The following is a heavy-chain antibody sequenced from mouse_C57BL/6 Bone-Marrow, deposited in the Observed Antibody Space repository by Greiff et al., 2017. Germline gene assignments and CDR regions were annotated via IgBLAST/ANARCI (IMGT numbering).Heavy chain of an antibody. Sequence: VQLQQPGAELVKPGASVKLSCKASGYTFTNYWMHWVKQRPGQGLEWIGMMHPNGGSPDYNEKFKSEATLSVDKSSRTAYMELSSLTSEDSAVYDSARSYYYGGYAVDYWGQGTSVTVSS. CDR1: GYTFTNYW. V-gene: IGHV1-64*01. CDR2: MHPNGGSP. CDR3: ARSYYYGGYAVDY. J-gene: IGHJ4*01. D-gene: IGHD1-1*01.